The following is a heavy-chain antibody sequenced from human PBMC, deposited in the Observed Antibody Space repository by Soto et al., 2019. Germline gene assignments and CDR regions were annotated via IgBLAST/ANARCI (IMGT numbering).Heavy chain of an antibody. Sequence: EVQLVESGGGSVKPGESLRISCSASGFTVANAWMHWVRQAPGKGLEWVGRINTQNSGGTRDYAAPVKDRFTISRDDSRNTRYLQMNSLTVEKTAIYYFSTDENSADCGLDYWGRGTLVTVSS. V-gene: IGHV3-15*01. CDR3: STDENSADCGLDY. J-gene: IGHJ4*02. CDR1: GFTVANAW. D-gene: IGHD2-21*02. CDR2: INTQNSGGTR.